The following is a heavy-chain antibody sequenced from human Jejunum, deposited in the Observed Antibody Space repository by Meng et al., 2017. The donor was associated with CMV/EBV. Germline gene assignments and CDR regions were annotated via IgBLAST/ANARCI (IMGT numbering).Heavy chain of an antibody. CDR1: SISSGQYY. Sequence: SISSGQYYYTRIRQQPGKGLEWIGHIYYSGTKSYNPSLRGRLIISVDTAKNQFSLKLTSVTAADTAVYFCARNAIFDVLAGNIFYFDNWGQGTLVTVSS. V-gene: IGHV4-31*02. CDR2: IYYSGTK. CDR3: ARNAIFDVLAGNIFYFDN. J-gene: IGHJ4*02. D-gene: IGHD3-9*01.